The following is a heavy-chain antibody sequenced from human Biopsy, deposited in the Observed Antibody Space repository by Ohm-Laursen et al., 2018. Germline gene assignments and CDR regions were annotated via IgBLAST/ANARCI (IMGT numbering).Heavy chain of an antibody. CDR3: ATPFQYYDSWGGYPPFDH. J-gene: IGHJ4*02. CDR2: IIAVSGLV. D-gene: IGHD3-3*01. V-gene: IGHV1-69*10. CDR1: GGIFSNYA. Sequence: SVKVSCKASGGIFSNYAISWVRQAPGEGLEWMGGIIAVSGLVNYAPKFQGRVSITADKSTTTAYMELSNLKSEDTAVYYCATPFQYYDSWGGYPPFDHWGQGTLVTVSS.